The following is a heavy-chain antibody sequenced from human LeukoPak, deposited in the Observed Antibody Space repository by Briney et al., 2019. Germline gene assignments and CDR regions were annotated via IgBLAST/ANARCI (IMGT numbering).Heavy chain of an antibody. CDR3: ATASYSSGPYYYGMDV. D-gene: IGHD6-19*01. J-gene: IGHJ6*02. V-gene: IGHV3-23*01. CDR1: GFTFSNYA. CDR2: ISGSGDST. Sequence: PGGSLRLSCAASGFTFSNYAMSWVRQAPKKGVEWVSDISGSGDSTYYADSVKGRFSIPRDNSKNTLYLHMNSLRAEDTALYYCATASYSSGPYYYGMDVWGHGTTVTV.